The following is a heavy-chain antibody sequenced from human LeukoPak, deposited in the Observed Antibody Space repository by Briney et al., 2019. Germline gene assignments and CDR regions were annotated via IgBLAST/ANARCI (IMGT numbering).Heavy chain of an antibody. CDR3: ATDLGYGSGLARY. J-gene: IGHJ4*02. V-gene: IGHV3-74*01. CDR2: VNSDGGST. D-gene: IGHD6-19*01. Sequence: GGPLRLSCAASGFTFSSYWMHWVRQAPGKGLVCVSRVNSDGGSTTYADSVKGRFTISRDNAKNTLYMQMNSLRAEDTAVYYCATDLGYGSGLARYWGQGTLVTVSS. CDR1: GFTFSSYW.